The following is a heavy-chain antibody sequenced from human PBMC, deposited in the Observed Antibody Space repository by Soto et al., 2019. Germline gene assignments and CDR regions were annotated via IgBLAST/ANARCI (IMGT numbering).Heavy chain of an antibody. J-gene: IGHJ4*02. CDR2: IDPSDSQT. CDR1: GYSFAGYW. CDR3: ARHDRDDYVWGSYRSIDY. D-gene: IGHD3-16*02. Sequence: GESLKISCKGSGYSFAGYWITWVRQKPGKGLEWMGRIDPSDSQTYYSPSFRGHVTISVTKSITTVFLQWSSLRASDTAMYYCARHDRDDYVWGSYRSIDYWGQGTLVTVSS. V-gene: IGHV5-10-1*01.